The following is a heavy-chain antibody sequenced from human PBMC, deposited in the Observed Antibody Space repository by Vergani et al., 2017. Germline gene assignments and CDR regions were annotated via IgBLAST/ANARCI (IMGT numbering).Heavy chain of an antibody. J-gene: IGHJ4*02. Sequence: EVQLVQSGAEVKKPGESLKISCQTSGYSFTNYWIGWVRQMPGKGPEWMGIIHPADSDTRYSPSFQGQVTISVDKSISTAYLQRSSLRASDSAMYYCARLYGRDSSGNKYFDCWGQGTLVTVSS. V-gene: IGHV5-51*01. D-gene: IGHD3-22*01. CDR3: ARLYGRDSSGNKYFDC. CDR1: GYSFTNYW. CDR2: IHPADSDT.